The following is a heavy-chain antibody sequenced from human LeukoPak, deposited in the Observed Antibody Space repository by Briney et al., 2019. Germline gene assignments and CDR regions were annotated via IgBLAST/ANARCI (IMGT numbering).Heavy chain of an antibody. Sequence: PGGSLRLSCAASGFTFSSYGMHSVRQAPGKGLEWVAVISYDGSNKYYADSVKGRFTISRDNSKNTLYLQMNSLRAEDTAVYYCAKDRYYYDSSGYSRTDYWGQGTLVTVSS. J-gene: IGHJ4*02. CDR1: GFTFSSYG. CDR3: AKDRYYYDSSGYSRTDY. D-gene: IGHD3-22*01. V-gene: IGHV3-30*18. CDR2: ISYDGSNK.